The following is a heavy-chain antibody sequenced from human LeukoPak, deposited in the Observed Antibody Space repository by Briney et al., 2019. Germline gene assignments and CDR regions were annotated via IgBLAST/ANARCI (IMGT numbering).Heavy chain of an antibody. D-gene: IGHD3-16*01. J-gene: IGHJ3*02. V-gene: IGHV3-30-3*01. CDR3: ARDDGVDAFDM. CDR2: ISYDGSNK. Sequence: GRSLRLSCAASGFTFSSYAMHWVRQAPGKGLEWVAVISYDGSNKYYADSVKGRFTISRDNSKNTLYLQMNSLRAEDTAVYYCARDDGVDAFDMWGQGTRVTVSS. CDR1: GFTFSSYA.